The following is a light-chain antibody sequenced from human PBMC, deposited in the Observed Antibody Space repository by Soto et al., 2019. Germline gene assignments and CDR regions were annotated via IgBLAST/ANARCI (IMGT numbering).Light chain of an antibody. Sequence: EIVLTQSPGTLSLSPGERATLSCRASQNVDSSYLAWYQHKRGQAPRLLIYAAASRAPGLPDRFSGSGSGTDFTLTINRLEPEDFAVDYCQQYGSSPLTFGQGTKLEI. CDR1: QNVDSSY. J-gene: IGKJ2*01. CDR3: QQYGSSPLT. V-gene: IGKV3-20*01. CDR2: AAA.